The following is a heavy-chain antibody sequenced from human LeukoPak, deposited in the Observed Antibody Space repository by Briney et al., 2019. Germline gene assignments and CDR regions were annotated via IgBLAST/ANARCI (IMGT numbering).Heavy chain of an antibody. J-gene: IGHJ4*02. V-gene: IGHV3-30*03. CDR1: EFTFTDAW. CDR3: ARDSGRSATYFNY. Sequence: GGSLRLSCAASEFTFTDAWMSWVRQTPGKGLEWVAGISYDAGKTYYADSVRGRFTISRDTSKNTLYLQMNGLRAEDTAVYYCARDSGRSATYFNYWGQGTLVTVSS. CDR2: ISYDAGKT. D-gene: IGHD3-10*01.